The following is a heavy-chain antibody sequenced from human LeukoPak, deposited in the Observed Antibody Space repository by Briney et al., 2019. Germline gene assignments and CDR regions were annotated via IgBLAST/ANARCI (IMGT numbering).Heavy chain of an antibody. Sequence: ASVKVSCKASGYTFTGYYMHWVRQAPGQGLEWMGWINPNSGGTNYAQKFQGRVTMTRDTSISTAYMELSSLRSEDTAVYYCARGPWAMVRANYAFDIWGQGTMVTVSS. CDR2: INPNSGGT. J-gene: IGHJ3*02. D-gene: IGHD3-10*01. CDR3: ARGPWAMVRANYAFDI. V-gene: IGHV1-2*02. CDR1: GYTFTGYY.